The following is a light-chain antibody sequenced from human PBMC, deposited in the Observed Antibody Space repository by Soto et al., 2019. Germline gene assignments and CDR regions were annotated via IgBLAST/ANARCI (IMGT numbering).Light chain of an antibody. V-gene: IGLV2-11*01. J-gene: IGLJ1*01. CDR2: DVS. Sequence: QSVLTQPRSVSGSPGQSVTISCTGTSSDVGGYNHLSWYQQHPGRAPNLIIYDVSKRPSGVPDRFSGSKSGNSASLTISGLQADDEADYYCCSYAGTYTSAVFGTGTKVTVL. CDR3: CSYAGTYTSAV. CDR1: SSDVGGYNH.